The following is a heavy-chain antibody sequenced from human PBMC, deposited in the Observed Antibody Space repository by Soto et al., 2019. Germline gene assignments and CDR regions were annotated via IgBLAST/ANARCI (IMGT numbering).Heavy chain of an antibody. J-gene: IGHJ4*02. CDR3: AREAIAARTAIKDY. CDR2: ISSSSSYI. Sequence: ESGGGLVKPGGSLRLSCAASGFTFSSYSMNWVRQAPGKGLEWVSSISSSSSYIYYADSVKGRFTISRDNAKNSLYLQMNSLRAEDTAVYYCAREAIAARTAIKDYWGQGTLVTVSS. CDR1: GFTFSSYS. V-gene: IGHV3-21*01. D-gene: IGHD6-6*01.